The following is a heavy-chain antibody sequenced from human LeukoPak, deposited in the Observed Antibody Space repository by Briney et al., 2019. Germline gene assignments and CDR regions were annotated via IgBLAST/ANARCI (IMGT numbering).Heavy chain of an antibody. CDR2: INPSGGST. Sequence: ASVKVSCKASGYTFTSYYMHWVRQAPGQGLEWMGTINPSGGSTSYAQKFQGRVTISVDTSKNQFSLKLSSVTAADTAVYYCARWGGADDSSGYYVGYFDYWGQGTLVTVSS. CDR1: GYTFTSYY. V-gene: IGHV1-46*01. J-gene: IGHJ4*02. D-gene: IGHD3-22*01. CDR3: ARWGGADDSSGYYVGYFDY.